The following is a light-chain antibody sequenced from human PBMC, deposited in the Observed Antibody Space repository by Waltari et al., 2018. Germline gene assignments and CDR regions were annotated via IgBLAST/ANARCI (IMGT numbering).Light chain of an antibody. V-gene: IGKV3-15*01. J-gene: IGKJ4*01. CDR3: QQYNKWPPLT. Sequence: EVLMTQSPATLSVSPGDRVTLSCRARQNIHDNLAWFQQKPGQAPKLLIHGASTRATDIPARFRGSGSGTEFTLTINSLQSEDLGIYYCQQYNKWPPLTFGGGTKVEIK. CDR1: QNIHDN. CDR2: GAS.